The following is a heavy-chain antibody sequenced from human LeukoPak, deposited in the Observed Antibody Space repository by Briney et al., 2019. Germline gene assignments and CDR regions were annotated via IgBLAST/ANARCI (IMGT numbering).Heavy chain of an antibody. CDR2: IYYSGST. CDR1: GGSINNYY. D-gene: IGHD2-2*01. Sequence: SSETLSLTCTVSGGSINNYYWSWIRQPPGKGLEWIGYIYYSGSTNYNPSLKSRVTISVDTSKNQFSLKLSSVTAADTAVYYCASYYCSSTSCYPDPGYFDLWGQGTRVSVSS. V-gene: IGHV4-59*08. CDR3: ASYYCSSTSCYPDPGYFDL. J-gene: IGHJ5*02.